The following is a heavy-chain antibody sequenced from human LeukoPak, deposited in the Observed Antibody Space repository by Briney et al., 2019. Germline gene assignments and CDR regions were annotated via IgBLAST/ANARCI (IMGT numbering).Heavy chain of an antibody. CDR1: GFTVSSNY. V-gene: IGHV3-53*01. CDR3: ATRSAYYTYYFDY. J-gene: IGHJ4*02. D-gene: IGHD3-22*01. CDR2: IYSGGST. Sequence: GESLRLSCAASGFTVSSNYMSWVRQAPGKGLEWVSVIYSGGSTYYADSVKGRFTISRDNSKNTLYLQMNSLRAEDTAVYYCATRSAYYTYYFDYWGQGTLVAVTS.